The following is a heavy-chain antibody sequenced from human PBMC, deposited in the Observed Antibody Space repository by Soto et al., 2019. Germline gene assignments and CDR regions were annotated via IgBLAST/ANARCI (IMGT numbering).Heavy chain of an antibody. J-gene: IGHJ4*02. CDR3: ARDLGGWPDY. Sequence: QVQLVQSGAEVKKPGASVKVSCKASGYTFTSYAIHWVRQAPGQRLEWMGWINAGNGNTKYSQKFQDRVTITRETSGSTAYMELSSLRSEDTAVYYCARDLGGWPDYWGQGTLVTVSS. D-gene: IGHD6-19*01. CDR2: INAGNGNT. V-gene: IGHV1-3*01. CDR1: GYTFTSYA.